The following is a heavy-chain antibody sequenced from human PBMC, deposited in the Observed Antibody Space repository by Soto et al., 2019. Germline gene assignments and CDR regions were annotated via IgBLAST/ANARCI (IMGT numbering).Heavy chain of an antibody. Sequence: SETLSLTCAVYGGSFSGYYWSWIRQPPGKGLEWIGEINHSGSTNYNPSLKSRVTISVDTSKNQFSLKLSSVTAADTALYYCASGILRYFDWLLDSDYMDVWGKGTTVTVSS. CDR3: ASGILRYFDWLLDSDYMDV. CDR1: GGSFSGYY. CDR2: INHSGST. D-gene: IGHD3-9*01. J-gene: IGHJ6*03. V-gene: IGHV4-34*01.